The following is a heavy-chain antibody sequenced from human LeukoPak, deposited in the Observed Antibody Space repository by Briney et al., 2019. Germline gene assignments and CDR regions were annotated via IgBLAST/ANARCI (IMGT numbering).Heavy chain of an antibody. D-gene: IGHD2-2*01. V-gene: IGHV1-8*01. CDR1: GYTFTSYD. CDR2: MNPNSGNT. CDR3: ARGSSTSLPLDY. J-gene: IGHJ4*02. Sequence: ASVKVSCKASGYTFTSYDINWVRQATGQGLEWMGWMNPNSGNTGYAQKFQGRVTMTRDTSISTAYMELSRLRSDDTAVYYCARGSSTSLPLDYWGQGTLVTVSS.